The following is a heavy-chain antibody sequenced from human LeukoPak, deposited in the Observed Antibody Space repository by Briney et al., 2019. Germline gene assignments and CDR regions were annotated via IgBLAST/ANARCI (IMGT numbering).Heavy chain of an antibody. CDR1: GFTFSSYA. CDR3: AKDLIAARRSGWFDP. J-gene: IGHJ5*02. V-gene: IGHV3-23*01. CDR2: ISGSGGST. Sequence: GGSLRLSCAASGFTFSSYAMSWVHQAPGKGLEWVSAISGSGGSTYYADSVKGRFTISRDNSKNTLYLQMNSLRAEDTAVYYCAKDLIAARRSGWFDPWGQGTLVTVSS. D-gene: IGHD6-6*01.